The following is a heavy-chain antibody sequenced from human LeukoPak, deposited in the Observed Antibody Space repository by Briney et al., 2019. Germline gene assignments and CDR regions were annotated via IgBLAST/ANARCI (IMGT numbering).Heavy chain of an antibody. V-gene: IGHV3-48*01. CDR2: ISSSSSTI. D-gene: IGHD3-10*01. CDR1: GFTFSSYS. CDR3: AGLTMVRGRPDY. Sequence: GGSLRLSCAASGFTFSSYSMNWVRQAPGKGLEWVSYISSSSSTIYYADSVKGRFTISRDNSKNTLYLQMNSLRAEDTAVYYCAGLTMVRGRPDYWGQGTLVTVSS. J-gene: IGHJ4*02.